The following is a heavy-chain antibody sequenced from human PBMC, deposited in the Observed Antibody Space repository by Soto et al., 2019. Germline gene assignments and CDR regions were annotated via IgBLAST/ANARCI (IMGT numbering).Heavy chain of an antibody. CDR3: AREQERRLCSSTGCYPHYGMDV. CDR2: IYYSGST. Sequence: SETLSLTCTVSGGSIISGGYYWSWIRQHPGKGLEWIGYIYYSGSTNYNPSLKSRVTISVDTSKNQFSLKLSSVTAADTAVYYCAREQERRLCSSTGCYPHYGMDVWGQGTTVTVSS. CDR1: GGSIISGGYY. D-gene: IGHD2-2*01. J-gene: IGHJ6*02. V-gene: IGHV4-61*08.